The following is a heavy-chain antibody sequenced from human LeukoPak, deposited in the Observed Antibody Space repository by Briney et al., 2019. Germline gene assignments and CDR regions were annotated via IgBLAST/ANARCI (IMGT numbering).Heavy chain of an antibody. J-gene: IGHJ6*02. CDR2: IYSGNRT. CDR3: ARLTSGNGLDV. D-gene: IGHD3-3*01. Sequence: PGGSLRLSCAASGFTVSNNYMTWVRQAPGKGLEWVSVIYSGNRTKYADSVKGRFIISGDNSKNTLLFQMNSLRAEDTAVYYCARLTSGNGLDVWGRGTTVTVS. CDR1: GFTVSNNY. V-gene: IGHV3-66*04.